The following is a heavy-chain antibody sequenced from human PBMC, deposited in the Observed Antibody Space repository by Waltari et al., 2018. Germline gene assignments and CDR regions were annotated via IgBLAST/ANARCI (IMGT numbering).Heavy chain of an antibody. CDR1: GGSFSGYY. CDR3: ASSTMVRGLWFDH. CDR2: INHSGSN. D-gene: IGHD3-10*01. J-gene: IGHJ5*02. V-gene: IGHV4-34*01. Sequence: QVQLQQWGAGLLKPSETLSLTCAVYGGSFSGYYWSWIRQPPGKGLEWIGEINHSGSNNYNPSLKRRVTITVDTYKNQFSLKLSSVTAADTDVYYCASSTMVRGLWFDHWGQGTLVTVSS.